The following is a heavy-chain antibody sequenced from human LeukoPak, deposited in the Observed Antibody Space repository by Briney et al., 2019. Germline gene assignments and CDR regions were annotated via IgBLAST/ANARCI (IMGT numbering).Heavy chain of an antibody. D-gene: IGHD2-2*01. CDR2: ISSDGSDK. Sequence: GGSLRLSCAASGFTFSSYGMHWVRQAPGKGLEWVTVISSDGSDKYYADSVRGRFTISRDNSKNTLDLQMNSLRGEDTAVYYCAKEGSVVVPAAYYYYYYMDVWGKGTTVTVSS. CDR1: GFTFSSYG. V-gene: IGHV3-30*18. CDR3: AKEGSVVVPAAYYYYYYMDV. J-gene: IGHJ6*03.